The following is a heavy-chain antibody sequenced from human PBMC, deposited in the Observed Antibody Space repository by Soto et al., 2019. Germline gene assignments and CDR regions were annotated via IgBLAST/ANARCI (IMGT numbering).Heavy chain of an antibody. CDR1: GYTFTSYY. CDR2: INPSGGST. V-gene: IGHV1-46*01. D-gene: IGHD3-3*01. CDR3: ARDLGYDFWSGYQYYYYGMDV. Sequence: ASVKVSCKASGYTFTSYYMHWVRQAPGQGLEWMGIINPSGGSTSYAQKFQGRVTMTRDTSMSTVYMELSSLRSEDTAVYYCARDLGYDFWSGYQYYYYGMDVWGQGTTVTVSS. J-gene: IGHJ6*02.